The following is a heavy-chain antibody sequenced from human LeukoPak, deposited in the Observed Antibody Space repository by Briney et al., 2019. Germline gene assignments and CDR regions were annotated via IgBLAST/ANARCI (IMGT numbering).Heavy chain of an antibody. CDR3: AKASDPYGMDV. V-gene: IGHV3-23*01. J-gene: IGHJ6*02. Sequence: GGSLRLSCATSGFTFSSSSISWVRQAPGKGLEWVSAITDAVGSTHYADSVKGRFTISSDNSKNTVYLQMNSLRPEDTAVYYCAKASDPYGMDVWGQGTTVTVSS. CDR2: ITDAVGST. CDR1: GFTFSSSS.